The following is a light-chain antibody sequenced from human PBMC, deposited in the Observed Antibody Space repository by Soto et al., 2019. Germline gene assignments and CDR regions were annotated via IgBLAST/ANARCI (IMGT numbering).Light chain of an antibody. V-gene: IGLV2-23*03. CDR1: SSDVGAYNL. CDR2: EGS. Sequence: QSALTQPASVSGSPGQSITISCTGTSSDVGAYNLVSWYQHHPGKAPKLLIFEGSKRPSGVSNRFSGSKSGNTASLTISGLQAEDEADYLCCSYGGFSTFVIFGGGTKLTVL. J-gene: IGLJ2*01. CDR3: CSYGGFSTFVI.